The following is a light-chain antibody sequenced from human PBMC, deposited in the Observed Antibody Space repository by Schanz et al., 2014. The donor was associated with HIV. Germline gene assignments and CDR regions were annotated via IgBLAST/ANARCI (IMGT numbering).Light chain of an antibody. Sequence: EIVMTQSPTTLSVSPGERATLSCRASQSVRSDLAWYQQKPGQAPRLLIYGASTRATGVPARFSGSGSGTEFTLTISRLEPEDFAVYYCQQYGNSPRTFGQGTKVEI. CDR2: GAS. CDR3: QQYGNSPRT. J-gene: IGKJ1*01. V-gene: IGKV3-15*01. CDR1: QSVRSD.